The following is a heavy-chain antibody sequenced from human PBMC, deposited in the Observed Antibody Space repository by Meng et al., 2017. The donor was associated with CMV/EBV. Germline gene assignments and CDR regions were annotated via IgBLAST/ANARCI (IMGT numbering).Heavy chain of an antibody. CDR2: IYWDDDK. D-gene: IGHD3-10*01. Sequence: ITLKESGPTLVKPTQTLTLTCTFSGFSLSTSGVGVGWIRQPPGKALEWLALIYWDDDKRYSPSLKSRLTITKDTSKNQVVLTMTNMDLVDTATYYCAHRLHGSGSYYPYYFDYWGQGTLVTVSS. CDR1: GFSLSTSGVG. J-gene: IGHJ4*02. CDR3: AHRLHGSGSYYPYYFDY. V-gene: IGHV2-5*02.